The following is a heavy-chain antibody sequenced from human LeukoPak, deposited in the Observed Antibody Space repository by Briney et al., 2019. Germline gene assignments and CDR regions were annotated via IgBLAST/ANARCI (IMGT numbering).Heavy chain of an antibody. V-gene: IGHV4-34*01. CDR1: GGSFSGYY. D-gene: IGHD3-9*01. J-gene: IGHJ4*02. CDR2: INHSGST. Sequence: PSETLSLTCAVYGGSFSGYYWSWIRQPPGKGLEWIGEINHSGSTNYNPSLKSRVTISVDTSKNQFSLKLSSVTAADTAVYYCARGDATIGNFDYWGQGTLVTVSS. CDR3: ARGDATIGNFDY.